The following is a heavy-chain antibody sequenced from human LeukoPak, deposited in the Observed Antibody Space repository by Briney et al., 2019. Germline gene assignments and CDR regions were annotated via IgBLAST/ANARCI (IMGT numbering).Heavy chain of an antibody. V-gene: IGHV4-39*01. J-gene: IGHJ5*01. CDR2: IYYSGIT. CDR1: GGSISSGSYY. CDR3: ARSSLRNWFDS. D-gene: IGHD6-6*01. Sequence: SGTLSLTCTVSGGSISSGSYYWGWIRQPPGKGLEWLANIYYSGITYYNPSLKSRVIISVDTSKNQFSLKLSSVTAADTAVYYCARSSLRNWFDSWGQGILVTVSS.